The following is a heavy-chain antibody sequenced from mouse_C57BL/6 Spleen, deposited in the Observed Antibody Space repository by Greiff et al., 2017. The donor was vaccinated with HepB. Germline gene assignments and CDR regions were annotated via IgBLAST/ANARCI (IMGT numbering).Heavy chain of an antibody. D-gene: IGHD1-1*01. Sequence: DVKLQESGAELVRPGASVKLSCTASGFNIKDYYMHWVKQRPEQGLEWIGRIDPEDGDTEYAPKFQGKATMTADTSSNTAYLQLSSLTSEATAVYYCTLYYYGSPFAYWGQGTLVTVSA. V-gene: IGHV14-1*01. CDR2: IDPEDGDT. CDR3: TLYYYGSPFAY. J-gene: IGHJ3*01. CDR1: GFNIKDYY.